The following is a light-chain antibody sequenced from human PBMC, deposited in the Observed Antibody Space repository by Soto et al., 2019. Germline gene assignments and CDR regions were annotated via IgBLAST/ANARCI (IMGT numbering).Light chain of an antibody. CDR3: QTWVTGIRV. Sequence: QPVLTQSPSASASLGASVKLTCTLSSGHSSYAIAWHQQQPEKGPRYLMKLNSDGSHSKGDRIPDRFSGSSSGAERYLTISRLQSEDEDEYYCQTWVTGIRVFGGGTQLTVL. CDR1: SGHSSYA. CDR2: LNSDGSH. V-gene: IGLV4-69*01. J-gene: IGLJ3*02.